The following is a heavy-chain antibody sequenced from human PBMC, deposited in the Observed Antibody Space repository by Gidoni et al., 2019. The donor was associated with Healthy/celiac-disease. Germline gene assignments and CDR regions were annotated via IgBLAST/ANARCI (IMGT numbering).Heavy chain of an antibody. CDR2: ISSSSSYI. Sequence: EVQLVESGGGLVKPGGSLRLSCAASGFPFRRYRLNWVRQAPGKGLEWVSSISSSSSYIYYADSVKGRFTISRDNAKNSLYLQMNSLRAEDTAVYYCARSSRGYDSSGYYYVDHFDYWGQGTLVTVSS. V-gene: IGHV3-21*01. CDR1: GFPFRRYR. CDR3: ARSSRGYDSSGYYYVDHFDY. J-gene: IGHJ4*02. D-gene: IGHD3-22*01.